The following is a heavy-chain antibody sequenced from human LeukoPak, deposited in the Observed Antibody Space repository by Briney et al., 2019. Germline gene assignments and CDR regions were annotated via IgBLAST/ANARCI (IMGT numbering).Heavy chain of an antibody. J-gene: IGHJ6*03. V-gene: IGHV1-69*05. CDR2: IIPIFGTA. CDR1: GGTFSSYA. Sequence: SVKVSCKASGGTFSSYAITWVRQAPGQGLEWMGGIIPIFGTANYAQKFQGRVTMTRDTSISTAYMELSRLRSDDTAVYYCARADGMVLDYYYYYMDVWGKGTTVTVSS. CDR3: ARADGMVLDYYYYYMDV. D-gene: IGHD2-8*01.